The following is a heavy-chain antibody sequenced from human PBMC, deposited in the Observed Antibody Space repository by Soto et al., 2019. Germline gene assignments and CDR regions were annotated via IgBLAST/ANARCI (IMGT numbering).Heavy chain of an antibody. V-gene: IGHV4-34*01. D-gene: IGHD2-2*01. J-gene: IGHJ3*02. CDR3: SRVGLGYCSSTSCRNYAFDI. Sequence: KSSETLSLTCAVYGGSFSGYYWSWIRQPPGKGLEWIGEINHSGSTNYNPSLKSRVTISVDTSKNQFSLKLSSVTAADTAVYYCSRVGLGYCSSTSCRNYAFDIWGQGTMVTVSS. CDR2: INHSGST. CDR1: GGSFSGYY.